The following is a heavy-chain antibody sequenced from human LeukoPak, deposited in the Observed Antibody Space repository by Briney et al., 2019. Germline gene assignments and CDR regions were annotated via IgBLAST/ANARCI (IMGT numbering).Heavy chain of an antibody. Sequence: PGGSLRLSCAASGVTFSGYSMNWVRQAPGKGLEWVSSISSSSSYIYYADSVKGRFTISRDNAKNSLYLQMNSLRAEDTAVYYCARNGIVGAGYYFDYWGQGTLVTVSS. CDR2: ISSSSSYI. D-gene: IGHD1-26*01. CDR1: GVTFSGYS. CDR3: ARNGIVGAGYYFDY. J-gene: IGHJ4*02. V-gene: IGHV3-21*01.